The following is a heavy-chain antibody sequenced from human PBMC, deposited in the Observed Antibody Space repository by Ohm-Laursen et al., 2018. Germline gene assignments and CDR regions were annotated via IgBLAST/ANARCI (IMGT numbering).Heavy chain of an antibody. D-gene: IGHD6-13*01. CDR3: ARDVWIAGENWFDP. J-gene: IGHJ5*02. V-gene: IGHV3-23*01. Sequence: SLRLSCAAPGFTFSNYAMNWVRQAPGKGLEWVSTISGSGDKTYYVDSVKGRFAIFRDNSESTLFLQMNSLRAEDMAVYYCARDVWIAGENWFDPWGQGTLVTVSS. CDR1: GFTFSNYA. CDR2: ISGSGDKT.